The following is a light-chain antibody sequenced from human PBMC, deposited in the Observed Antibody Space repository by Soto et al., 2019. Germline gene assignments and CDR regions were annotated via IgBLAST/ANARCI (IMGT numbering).Light chain of an antibody. V-gene: IGLV4-60*03. CDR3: ETWDSNTRV. CDR1: SRHITYI. J-gene: IGLJ1*01. Sequence: QSVLTQSSSASASLGSSVKLTCTLSSRHITYIIAWHQQQPGKAPRYLMKLERSGSYNKGSGVPDRFSGSSSGADRYLAISNLQSEDEADYYCETWDSNTRVFGTGTKLTVL. CDR2: LERSGSY.